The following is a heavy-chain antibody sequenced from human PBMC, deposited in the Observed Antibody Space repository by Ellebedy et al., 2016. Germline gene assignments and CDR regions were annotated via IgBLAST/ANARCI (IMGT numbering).Heavy chain of an antibody. V-gene: IGHV4-30-2*01. J-gene: IGHJ6*02. D-gene: IGHD3-10*01. CDR1: GGSISSGGYS. Sequence: SETLSLXCAVSGGSISSGGYSWSWIRQPPGKGLEWIGYIYHSGSTYYNPSLKSRVTISEDRSKNQFSLKLNSVTAADTAVYYCARGGGLWGVDVWGQGTTVTVPS. CDR3: ARGGGLWGVDV. CDR2: IYHSGST.